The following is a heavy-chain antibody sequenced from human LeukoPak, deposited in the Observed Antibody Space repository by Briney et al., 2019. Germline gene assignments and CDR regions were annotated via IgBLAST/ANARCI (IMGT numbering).Heavy chain of an antibody. CDR1: GFTSGDYA. CDR2: IRSKAYGGTT. D-gene: IGHD3-22*01. J-gene: IGHJ4*02. Sequence: GRSLRLSCTASGFTSGDYAMSWFRQAPGKGLEWVGFIRSKAYGGTTEYAASVKGRFTISRDDSKSIAYLQMNSLKTEDTAVYYCTSRGGDSSGFFGDYWGQGTLVTVSS. CDR3: TSRGGDSSGFFGDY. V-gene: IGHV3-49*03.